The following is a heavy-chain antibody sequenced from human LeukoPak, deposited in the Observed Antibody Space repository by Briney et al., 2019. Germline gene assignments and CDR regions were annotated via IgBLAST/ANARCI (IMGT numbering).Heavy chain of an antibody. V-gene: IGHV4-39*01. CDR3: ARHRITMVRGVIMENWFDP. D-gene: IGHD3-10*01. Sequence: PSETLSLTCTVSGGSISSSSYYWGWIRQPPGNGLEWIGSIYYSGSTYYNPSLKSRDTISVDTSKNQFSLKLSSVTAADTAVYYCARHRITMVRGVIMENWFDPWGQGTLVTVSS. CDR2: IYYSGST. CDR1: GGSISSSSYY. J-gene: IGHJ5*02.